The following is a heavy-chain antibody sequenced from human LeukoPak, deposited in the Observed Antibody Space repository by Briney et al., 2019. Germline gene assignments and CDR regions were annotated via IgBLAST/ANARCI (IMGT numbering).Heavy chain of an antibody. Sequence: SETLSLTCTVSGGPISSGSYYWSWIRQPAGKGLEWIGRIYTSGSTNYNPSLKSRVTISVDTSKNQFPLKLSSVTAADTAVYYCAREGIAARLTYYYYYMDVWGKGTTVTVSS. D-gene: IGHD6-6*01. CDR2: IYTSGST. V-gene: IGHV4-61*02. CDR3: AREGIAARLTYYYYYMDV. CDR1: GGPISSGSYY. J-gene: IGHJ6*03.